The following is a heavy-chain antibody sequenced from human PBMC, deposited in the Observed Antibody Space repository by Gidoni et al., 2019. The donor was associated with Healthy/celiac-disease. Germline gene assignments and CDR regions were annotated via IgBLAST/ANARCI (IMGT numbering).Heavy chain of an antibody. V-gene: IGHV2-70*01. CDR1: GFSLSTSGMC. Sequence: QVTLRESGPALVKPTQTLTLTCTFYGFSLSTSGMCVSWIRQPPGKALAWLALIDWDDDKYYSTSLKTRLTISKDTSKNQVVLTMTNMDPVDTATYYCARILYDYIWGSYRGEFDYWGQGTLVTVSS. CDR2: IDWDDDK. J-gene: IGHJ4*02. D-gene: IGHD3-16*02. CDR3: ARILYDYIWGSYRGEFDY.